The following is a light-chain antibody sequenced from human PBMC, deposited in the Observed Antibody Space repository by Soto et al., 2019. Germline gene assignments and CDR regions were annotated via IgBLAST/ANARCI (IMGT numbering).Light chain of an antibody. CDR2: AAS. CDR1: QGISRS. CDR3: QQADTFPIT. J-gene: IGKJ5*01. Sequence: DIQITQSPSCVSASVGDGVDRSCQASQGISRSLAWYQQKPGKAPKLLIYAASSLQSGVPSRFSGSGFGTDFTLTIRSLQPEDSAIYYCQQADTFPITFGQGTRLEIK. V-gene: IGKV1D-12*01.